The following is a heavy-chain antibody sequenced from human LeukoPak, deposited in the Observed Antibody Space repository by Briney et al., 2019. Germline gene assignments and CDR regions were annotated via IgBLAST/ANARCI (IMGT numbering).Heavy chain of an antibody. CDR3: ARDRGWPAVHFDL. CDR2: ISYDGSNK. V-gene: IGHV3-30*04. CDR1: GFTFSSYA. Sequence: GRSLRLSCAASGFTFSSYAMHWVRQAPGKGLEWVAVISYDGSNKYYADSVKGRFTISRDNSKNTLYLQMNSLRAEDTAVYYCARDRGWPAVHFDLWGQGTLVTVSS. D-gene: IGHD2-15*01. J-gene: IGHJ4*02.